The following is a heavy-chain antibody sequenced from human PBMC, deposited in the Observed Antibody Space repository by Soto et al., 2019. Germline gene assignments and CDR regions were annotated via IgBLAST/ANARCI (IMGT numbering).Heavy chain of an antibody. CDR3: ARASLAMGCSGGSCYSGDGFDP. V-gene: IGHV1-2*04. D-gene: IGHD2-15*01. CDR2: INPNSGGT. CDR1: GYTFTGYY. J-gene: IGHJ5*02. Sequence: ASVKDSCKASGYTFTGYYMHWVRQAPGQGLEWMGWINPNSGGTNYAQKFQGWVTMTRDTSSSTAYMELSRLRSDDPAVYYCARASLAMGCSGGSCYSGDGFDPWGQGTLVTVSS.